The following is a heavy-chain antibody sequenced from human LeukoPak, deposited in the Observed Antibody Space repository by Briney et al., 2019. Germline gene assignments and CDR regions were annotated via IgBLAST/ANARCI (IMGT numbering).Heavy chain of an antibody. CDR2: INPNTGVT. CDR3: ARGPIFIGGGSYTDY. J-gene: IGHJ4*02. V-gene: IGHV1-2*02. Sequence: ASVKVSCKASGYTFTADYMHWVRQAPGQGLEWMGWINPNTGVTNYAQRFQGRVTMTRDTSITTAYMELSRLTSDDTAVYYCARGPIFIGGGSYTDYWGQGTLVTVSS. D-gene: IGHD2-15*01. CDR1: GYTFTADY.